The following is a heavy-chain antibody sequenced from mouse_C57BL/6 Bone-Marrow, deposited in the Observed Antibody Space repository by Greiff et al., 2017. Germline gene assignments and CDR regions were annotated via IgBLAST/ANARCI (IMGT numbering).Heavy chain of an antibody. Sequence: QVQLQQSGTELVKPGASVKLSCKASGYTFTSYWMHWVKQRPGQGLEWIGNINPSNGGTNYNEKFKSKATLTVDKSSSTAYMQPSSLTSEDSAVYYCAREFPITTVVERVFAYWGQGTLVTVSA. J-gene: IGHJ3*01. D-gene: IGHD1-1*01. CDR1: GYTFTSYW. CDR2: INPSNGGT. CDR3: AREFPITTVVERVFAY. V-gene: IGHV1-53*01.